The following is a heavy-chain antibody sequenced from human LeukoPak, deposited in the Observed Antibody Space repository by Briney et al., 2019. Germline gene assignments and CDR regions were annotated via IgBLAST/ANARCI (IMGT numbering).Heavy chain of an antibody. CDR1: GGSISSRSYF. J-gene: IGHJ3*02. Sequence: SETLSLTCTVSGGSISSRSYFWGWIRQPPGKGLEWIGSLYYAGSTYYNPSLKSRVTISVDTSKNQFSLKLSSVTAADTAVYYCARRPLGGATIRDAFDIWGQGTMVTVSS. D-gene: IGHD1-26*01. CDR3: ARRPLGGATIRDAFDI. CDR2: LYYAGST. V-gene: IGHV4-39*01.